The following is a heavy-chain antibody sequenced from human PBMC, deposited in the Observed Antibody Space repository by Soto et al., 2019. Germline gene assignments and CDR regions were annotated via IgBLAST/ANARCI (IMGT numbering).Heavy chain of an antibody. V-gene: IGHV3-73*02. Sequence: EVQLVESGGGLVQPGGSLKLSCAASGFTFSVSAIHWVRQASGKGLEWVGRIRSKADNYATAYGASVKGRFSISRDDSKNTAYLQMSSLNTEDTAVYYCARLAEWEYYDGMDVWSQGTTVTVSS. CDR1: GFTFSVSA. CDR2: IRSKADNYAT. J-gene: IGHJ6*02. CDR3: ARLAEWEYYDGMDV. D-gene: IGHD1-26*01.